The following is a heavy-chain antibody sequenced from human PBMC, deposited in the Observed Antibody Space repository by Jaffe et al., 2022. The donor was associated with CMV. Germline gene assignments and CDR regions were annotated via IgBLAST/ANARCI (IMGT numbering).Heavy chain of an antibody. CDR1: GFTFSSYA. V-gene: IGHV3-23*01. D-gene: IGHD2-2*02. J-gene: IGHJ4*02. Sequence: EVQLLESGGGLVQPGGSLRLSCAASGFTFSSYAMSWVRQAPGKGLEWVSAISGSGGSTYYADSVKGRFTISRDNSKNTLYLQMNSLRAEDTAVYYCAKDWGAAAIGVNYFDYWGQGTLVTVSS. CDR3: AKDWGAAAIGVNYFDY. CDR2: ISGSGGST.